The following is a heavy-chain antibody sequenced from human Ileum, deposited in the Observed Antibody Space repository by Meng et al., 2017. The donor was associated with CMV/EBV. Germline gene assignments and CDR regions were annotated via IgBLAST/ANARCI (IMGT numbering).Heavy chain of an antibody. D-gene: IGHD1-14*01. CDR1: GGTFSSNA. CDR3: ATSGRGPKYYFDY. CDR2: ISPIFRTS. Sequence: QVQLVQAGAGVKKPGSSVKVSCEGSGGTFSSNAISWVRHAPGQGLEWMGVISPIFRTSNYAQKFQGRLTITADESTSTAYMELSSLTSGDTAVYYCATSGRGPKYYFDYWGQGTLVTVSS. V-gene: IGHV1-69*12. J-gene: IGHJ4*02.